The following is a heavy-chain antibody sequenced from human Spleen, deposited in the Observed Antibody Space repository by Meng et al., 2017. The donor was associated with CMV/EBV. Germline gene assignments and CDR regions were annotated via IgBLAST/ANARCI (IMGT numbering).Heavy chain of an antibody. CDR2: IIPQFGTP. CDR3: ARDIVAGGRWDCFDY. Sequence: SVKVSCKASGDIFSNYAISWVRLAPGQGLEWMGGIIPQFGTPDYTQKFQGRVTIITDESSGTAYMELSRLTSDDSAVYYCARDIVAGGRWDCFDYWGQGTLVTVSS. V-gene: IGHV1-69*05. CDR1: GDIFSNYA. J-gene: IGHJ4*02. D-gene: IGHD5-12*01.